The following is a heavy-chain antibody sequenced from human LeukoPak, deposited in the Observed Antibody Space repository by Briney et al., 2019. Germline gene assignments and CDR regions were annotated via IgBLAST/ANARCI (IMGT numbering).Heavy chain of an antibody. Sequence: ASVKVSCKASGYTFTSYYMHWVRQAPGQGLEWMGIINPSGGSTSYAQKFQGSVTMTRDMSTSTVYMELSSLRSEDTAVYYCARVRAVAGTPFDYWGQGTLVTVSS. CDR2: INPSGGST. CDR3: ARVRAVAGTPFDY. J-gene: IGHJ4*02. V-gene: IGHV1-46*01. D-gene: IGHD6-19*01. CDR1: GYTFTSYY.